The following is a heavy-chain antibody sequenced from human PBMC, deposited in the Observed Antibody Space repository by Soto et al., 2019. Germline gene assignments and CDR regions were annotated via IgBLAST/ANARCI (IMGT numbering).Heavy chain of an antibody. CDR1: GGSISSGGYY. J-gene: IGHJ4*01. CDR3: ARDQGSSGSFDY. Sequence: QVQLQESGPGLVKPSQTLSLTCTVSGGSISSGGYYWSWIRQHPGKGLEWIGYIYYSGSTYYNPSLKRRVTIPADTSKNQFSLKLTSVTAADTAVYYCARDQGSSGSFDYWGHGTLVTVSS. V-gene: IGHV4-31*03. CDR2: IYYSGST. D-gene: IGHD3-22*01.